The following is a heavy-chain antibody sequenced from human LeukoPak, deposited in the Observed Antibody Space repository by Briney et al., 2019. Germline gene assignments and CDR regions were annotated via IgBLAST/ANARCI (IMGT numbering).Heavy chain of an antibody. CDR3: ARGTAPALQYLDWLYMDV. V-gene: IGHV1-2*02. CDR2: TTPSSGGT. J-gene: IGHJ6*03. Sequence: ASVKVSCKASGYTFTDYYIHWVRQAPGQGLEWIGWTTPSSGGTTYAQRFQGRVTMTRDTSISIVYMELSRLRTDDTAVYYCARGTAPALQYLDWLYMDVWGEGTTVTVSS. D-gene: IGHD3-9*01. CDR1: GYTFTDYY.